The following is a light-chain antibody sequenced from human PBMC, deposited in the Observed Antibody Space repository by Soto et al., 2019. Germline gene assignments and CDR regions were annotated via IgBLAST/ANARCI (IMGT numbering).Light chain of an antibody. J-gene: IGKJ4*01. CDR1: QSVSSS. CDR3: QQYKESPPLS. CDR2: GAS. Sequence: EILMTQSPATLSVSPGERATLSCRASQSVSSSLAWYQQIPGRPPRLLIFGASTRASGVPARFSGSGSETEFTLTISSLQSEDFGVYYCQQYKESPPLSFGGGTKVEIK. V-gene: IGKV3-15*01.